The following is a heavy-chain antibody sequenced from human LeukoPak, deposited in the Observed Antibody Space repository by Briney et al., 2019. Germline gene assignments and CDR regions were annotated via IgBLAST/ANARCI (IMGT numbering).Heavy chain of an antibody. V-gene: IGHV3-30*02. CDR3: AKGKYSNLDYFDY. D-gene: IGHD4-11*01. J-gene: IGHJ4*02. CDR1: GFTFNSYG. CDR2: IRYDGGNK. Sequence: GGSLRLSCAASGFTFNSYGMHWVRQAPGKGLEWVAFIRYDGGNKYYADSVKGRFTISRDNSKNTLYLQMNSLRAEDTAVYYCAKGKYSNLDYFDYWGQGTLVTVSS.